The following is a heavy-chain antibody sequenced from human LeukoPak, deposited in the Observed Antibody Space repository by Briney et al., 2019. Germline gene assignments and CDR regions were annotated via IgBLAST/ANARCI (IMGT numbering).Heavy chain of an antibody. D-gene: IGHD3-22*01. V-gene: IGHV3-21*04. J-gene: IGHJ4*02. CDR1: GFTFSSYS. CDR3: ARYYYDSSGYYSRHNYFDY. CDR2: ISSSSSYI. Sequence: GGSLRLSCAASGFTFSSYSMNWVRQAPGKGLEWVSSISSSSSYIYYADSVKGRFTISRDNAKNSLYLQMNSLRAEDTAVYYCARYYYDSSGYYSRHNYFDYWGQGTLVTVSS.